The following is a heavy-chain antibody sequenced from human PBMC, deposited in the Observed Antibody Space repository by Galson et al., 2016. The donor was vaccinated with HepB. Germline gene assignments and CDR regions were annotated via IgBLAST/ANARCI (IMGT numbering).Heavy chain of an antibody. Sequence: SVKVSCKASGYTFTNYAMHWVRQAPGQRLEWMGWINAGNGNTKYSQKFQGRVTITSDTSASTAYMELSSLRSEDTAVYYCVRDHYDSSGYPYNWFDPWGQGTLVTVSS. CDR2: INAGNGNT. J-gene: IGHJ5*02. V-gene: IGHV1-3*01. CDR3: VRDHYDSSGYPYNWFDP. CDR1: GYTFTNYA. D-gene: IGHD3-22*01.